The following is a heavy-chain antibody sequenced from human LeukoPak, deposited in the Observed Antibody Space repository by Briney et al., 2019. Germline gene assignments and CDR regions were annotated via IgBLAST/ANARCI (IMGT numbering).Heavy chain of an antibody. J-gene: IGHJ4*02. CDR3: ATGGVGATSPLFIDY. Sequence: GGSLRLPCAASGFTFSSYSMNWVRQAPGKGLEWVSFISSSSSYIYYADSLKGRFTISRDNAKNSLFLQMNSLRAEDTAVYYCATGGVGATSPLFIDYWGQGTLVTVSS. V-gene: IGHV3-21*01. CDR1: GFTFSSYS. D-gene: IGHD1-26*01. CDR2: ISSSSSYI.